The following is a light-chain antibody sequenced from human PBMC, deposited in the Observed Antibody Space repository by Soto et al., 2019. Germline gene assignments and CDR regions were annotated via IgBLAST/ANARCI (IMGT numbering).Light chain of an antibody. J-gene: IGLJ1*01. V-gene: IGLV2-11*01. Sequence: QSVLTQPRSVSGSPGQSVTISCTGTSTDVGGYNYVSWYQQHPGKVPKLMLYDVSKRPSGVPDRFSGSKSGNTASLTISGLQAEDEADYYCCSCAGRDTLYVFGSGTKVTVL. CDR1: STDVGGYNY. CDR3: CSCAGRDTLYV. CDR2: DVS.